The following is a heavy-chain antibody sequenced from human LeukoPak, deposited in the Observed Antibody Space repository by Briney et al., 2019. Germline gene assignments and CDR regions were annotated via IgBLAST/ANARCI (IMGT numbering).Heavy chain of an antibody. CDR2: IYYSGST. V-gene: IGHV4-61*01. CDR1: GYSISSGYY. J-gene: IGHJ2*01. D-gene: IGHD3-3*01. CDR3: AREYYDFWSGPDWYFDL. Sequence: KSSETLSLTCAVSGYSISSGYYWSWIRQPPGKGLEWIGYIYYSGSTNYNPSLKSRVTISVDTSKNQFSLKLSSVTAADTAVYYCAREYYDFWSGPDWYFDLWGRGTLVTVSS.